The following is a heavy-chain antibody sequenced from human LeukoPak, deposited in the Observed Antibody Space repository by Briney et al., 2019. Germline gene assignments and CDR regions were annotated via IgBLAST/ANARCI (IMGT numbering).Heavy chain of an antibody. CDR3: ARGRYSSSWFDY. D-gene: IGHD6-13*01. CDR2: IKHDGNEK. CDR1: GFAFNTYW. J-gene: IGHJ4*02. V-gene: IGHV3-7*04. Sequence: GGSLRLSCAASGFAFNTYWMTWVRQAQGKGLEWVANIKHDGNEKSYVDSVKDRFTISRDNTQNSLYLQMNSLRAEDTAVYYCARGRYSSSWFDYWGQGTQVTVSS.